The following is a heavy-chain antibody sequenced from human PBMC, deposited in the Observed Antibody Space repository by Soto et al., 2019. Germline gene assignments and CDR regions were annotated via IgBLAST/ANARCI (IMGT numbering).Heavy chain of an antibody. CDR2: ISNNGAHT. D-gene: IGHD6-13*01. CDR3: ARRGYGSRWPNVYRDV. J-gene: IGHJ6*03. V-gene: IGHV3-64*01. Sequence: EAQLVESGGGLVQPGGSLRLSCAASGFTFSNYEMHWVRQAPGKGLEYVSGISNNGAHTDYAKSVKGRFTISRDNSENTLYLQMGSLRADDMALYYCARRGYGSRWPNVYRDVCGKGNTVTVSS. CDR1: GFTFSNYE.